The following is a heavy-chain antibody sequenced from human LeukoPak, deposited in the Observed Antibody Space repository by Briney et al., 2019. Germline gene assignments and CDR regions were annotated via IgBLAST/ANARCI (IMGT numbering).Heavy chain of an antibody. J-gene: IGHJ6*02. V-gene: IGHV1-18*01. CDR3: ARDRLVGPHYYYHGMDV. CDR1: GYTFTSYG. CDR2: ISAYNGNT. Sequence: ASVKVSCKASGYTFTSYGISWVRQAPGQGLEWMGWISAYNGNTNYAQKLQGRVTMTTDTSTSTAYMELRSLRSDDTAVYYCARDRLVGPHYYYHGMDVWGQGTTVTVSS. D-gene: IGHD6-19*01.